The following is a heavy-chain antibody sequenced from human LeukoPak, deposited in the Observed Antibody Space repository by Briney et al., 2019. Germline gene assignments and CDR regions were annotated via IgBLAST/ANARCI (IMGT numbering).Heavy chain of an antibody. CDR1: GFTFSSIW. V-gene: IGHV3-7*03. CDR2: INQDGREK. Sequence: PGGSLRLSCAASGFTFSSIWMSWVRQAPGKGLEWVANINQDGREKYYVDSVKGRFTISRDNSKNTLYLQMNSLRAEDTAVYYCTYGSGSYFTFDYWGQGTLVTVSS. J-gene: IGHJ4*02. CDR3: TYGSGSYFTFDY. D-gene: IGHD3-10*01.